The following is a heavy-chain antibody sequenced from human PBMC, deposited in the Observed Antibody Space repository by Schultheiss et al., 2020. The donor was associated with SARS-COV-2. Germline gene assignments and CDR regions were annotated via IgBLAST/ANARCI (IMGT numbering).Heavy chain of an antibody. CDR1: GYSISSGYY. V-gene: IGHV4-38-2*02. CDR3: ARSGRYFQQ. J-gene: IGHJ1*01. D-gene: IGHD1-1*01. CDR2: IYHSGST. Sequence: SQTLSLSCTVSGYSISSGYYWGWIRQPPGKGLEWIGSIYHSGSTYYNPSLKSRVTISVDTSRNQFSLKVNSATAADTAVYYCARSGRYFQQWAQGTLVTVSS.